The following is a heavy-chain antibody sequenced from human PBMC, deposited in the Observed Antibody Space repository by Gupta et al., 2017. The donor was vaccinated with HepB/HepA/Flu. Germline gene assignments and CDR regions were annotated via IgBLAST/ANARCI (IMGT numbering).Heavy chain of an antibody. CDR2: VSPNSGGT. V-gene: IGHV1-2*02. Sequence: QVQLVQSGAEVKKPGASMKVSCKASGYTFTDYYIHWVRQAPGQGLEWMGWVSPNSGGTEYTQKFQGRVTMTRDTSISIAYMEMSSLKSDDTAVYYCARVKEGGFWSAPRYFDYWGQGTLVSVSS. D-gene: IGHD3-3*01. CDR3: ARVKEGGFWSAPRYFDY. CDR1: GYTFTDYY. J-gene: IGHJ4*02.